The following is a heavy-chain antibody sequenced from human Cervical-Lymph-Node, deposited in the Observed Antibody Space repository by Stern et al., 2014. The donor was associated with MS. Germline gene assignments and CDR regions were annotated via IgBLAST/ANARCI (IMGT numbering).Heavy chain of an antibody. D-gene: IGHD5-12*01. Sequence: QVQLQESGPGLVQPSQTLSLTCTVSGGSISSGDHFWNWIRQHPGTGLEWIGYVYYCGSTESHPSLKSRFIISVDASKNQFSLRLSSVTAADTAVYYCARGGATRRAGVFDSWGQGTLVTVSS. CDR1: GGSISSGDHF. V-gene: IGHV4-31*03. CDR2: VYYCGST. CDR3: ARGGATRRAGVFDS. J-gene: IGHJ4*02.